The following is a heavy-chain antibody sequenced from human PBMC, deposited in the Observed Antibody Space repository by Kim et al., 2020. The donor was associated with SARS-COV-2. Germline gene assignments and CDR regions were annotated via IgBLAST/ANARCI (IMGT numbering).Heavy chain of an antibody. J-gene: IGHJ4*02. CDR3: ARAARSYYYDSSGPIDY. Sequence: GGSLRLSCAASGFTFSSYGMHWVRQAPGKGLEWVAVISYDGSNKYYADSVKGRFTISRDNSKNTLYMQMNSLRAEDTAVYYCARAARSYYYDSSGPIDYWGQGTLAT. V-gene: IGHV3-33*05. CDR2: ISYDGSNK. CDR1: GFTFSSYG. D-gene: IGHD3-22*01.